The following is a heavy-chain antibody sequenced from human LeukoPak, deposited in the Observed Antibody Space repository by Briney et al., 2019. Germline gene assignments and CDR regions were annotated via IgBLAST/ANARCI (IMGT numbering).Heavy chain of an antibody. CDR2: ISGSGGST. CDR1: GFTFSSYA. J-gene: IGHJ6*03. D-gene: IGHD6-13*01. V-gene: IGHV3-23*01. CDR3: AKDLSEQQLALYYYYYMDV. Sequence: GGSLRLSCAASGFTFSSYAMSWVRQAPGKGLEWVSAISGSGGSTHYADSVKGRFTISRDNSKNTLYLQMNSLRAEDTAVYYCAKDLSEQQLALYYYYYMDVWGKGTTVTVSS.